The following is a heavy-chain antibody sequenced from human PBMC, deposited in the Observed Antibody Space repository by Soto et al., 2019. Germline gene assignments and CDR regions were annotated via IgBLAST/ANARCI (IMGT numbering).Heavy chain of an antibody. CDR1: DGSISNHY. V-gene: IGHV4-59*11. D-gene: IGHD7-27*01. CDR3: TRANWYSEY. Sequence: QVQLQESGPGLVKPSETLSLTCSVSDGSISNHYWSWIRQPPGKGLEWIGYIYYNGNTNYNPSLKSRVTMSVDTSRNQISLKLTTVTAADTAVYYCTRANWYSEYWGQGTLVIVSS. CDR2: IYYNGNT. J-gene: IGHJ4*02.